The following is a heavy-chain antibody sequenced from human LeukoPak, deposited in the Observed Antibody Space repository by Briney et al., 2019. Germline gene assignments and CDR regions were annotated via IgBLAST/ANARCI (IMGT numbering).Heavy chain of an antibody. V-gene: IGHV5-51*01. J-gene: IGHJ4*02. CDR3: ARRKGDGYNSPFDY. CDR2: IYPADSDN. D-gene: IGHD5-24*01. Sequence: GESLKISCKGSGYSFPNYWIGWVRQMPGKGLEWIGNIYPADSDNRYSPSFQGQVTISADKSISSAYLQWSSLKASDTAMYYCARRKGDGYNSPFDYWGQGVLVTVSS. CDR1: GYSFPNYW.